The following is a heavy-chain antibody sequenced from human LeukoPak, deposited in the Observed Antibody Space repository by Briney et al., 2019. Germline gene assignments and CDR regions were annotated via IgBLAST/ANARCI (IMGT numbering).Heavy chain of an antibody. D-gene: IGHD2-15*01. Sequence: PGGSLRLSCAASGFTFDDYAMHWVRQAPGKGLEWVSGISWNSGSIGYADSVKGRSTISRDNAKNSLYLQMNSLRAEDMALYYCAKVVVVVAATAFDIWGQGTMVTVSS. CDR1: GFTFDDYA. CDR3: AKVVVVVAATAFDI. V-gene: IGHV3-9*03. J-gene: IGHJ3*02. CDR2: ISWNSGSI.